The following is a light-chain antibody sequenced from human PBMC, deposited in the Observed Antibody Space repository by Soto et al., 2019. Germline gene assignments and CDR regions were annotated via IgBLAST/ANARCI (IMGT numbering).Light chain of an antibody. V-gene: IGLV2-23*01. CDR1: SSDVGSYNL. J-gene: IGLJ1*01. Sequence: QSALTQPASVSGSPGQSITTSCTGTSSDVGSYNLVSWYQQHPGKAPKLMIYEGSKRHSGVSNRFSGSKSGNTASLTISGLQAEDEADYYCCSYAGSSNSLLGTGTKVTVL. CDR3: CSYAGSSNSL. CDR2: EGS.